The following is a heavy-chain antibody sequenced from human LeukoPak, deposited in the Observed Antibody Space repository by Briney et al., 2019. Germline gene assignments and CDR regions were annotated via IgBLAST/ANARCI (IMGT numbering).Heavy chain of an antibody. CDR2: IYHSGGT. J-gene: IGHJ5*02. V-gene: IGHV4-30-2*01. Sequence: SQTLSLTCAVSGGSISSGGYSWSWIRQPPGKGLEWIGYIYHSGGTYYNPSLKSRVTISVDRSKNQFSLKLSSVTAADTAVYYCARLSMVAATSWFDPWGQGTLVTVSS. CDR3: ARLSMVAATSWFDP. CDR1: GGSISSGGYS. D-gene: IGHD2-15*01.